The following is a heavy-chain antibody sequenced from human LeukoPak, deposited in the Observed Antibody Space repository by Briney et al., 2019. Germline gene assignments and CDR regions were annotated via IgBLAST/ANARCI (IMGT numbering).Heavy chain of an antibody. Sequence: KPSETLSLTCAVSGYSISSGYYWGWIRQPPGKGLEWIRRIYHSGSTYYNPSLKSRVTISVDTSKNQFSLKLSSVTAADTAVYYCARHGKYDFWSGYSNYFDYWGQGTLVTVSS. D-gene: IGHD3-3*01. CDR2: IYHSGST. CDR3: ARHGKYDFWSGYSNYFDY. V-gene: IGHV4-38-2*01. J-gene: IGHJ4*02. CDR1: GYSISSGYY.